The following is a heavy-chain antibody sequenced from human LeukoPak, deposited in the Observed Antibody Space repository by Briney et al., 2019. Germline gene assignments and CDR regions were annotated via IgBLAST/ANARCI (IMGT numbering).Heavy chain of an antibody. V-gene: IGHV1-46*01. J-gene: IGHJ4*02. CDR3: ARGLGGSGSY. CDR1: GYTFLNYY. CDR2: INPNGGST. D-gene: IGHD3-10*01. Sequence: GASVKISCKASGYTFLNYYMHWVRQAPGQGLEWMGIINPNGGSTKYAQKFQGRVTITRNTSISTAYMELSSLRSEDTAVYYCARGLGGSGSYWGQGTLVTVSS.